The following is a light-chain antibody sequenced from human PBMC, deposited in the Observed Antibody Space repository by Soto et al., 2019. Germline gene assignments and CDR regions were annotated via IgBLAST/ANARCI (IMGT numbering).Light chain of an antibody. J-gene: IGKJ1*01. CDR1: QTVNTW. V-gene: IGKV1-5*01. CDR3: QQYNSYWRT. CDR2: DAS. Sequence: DIQMTQSPSTLSASVGDRVTITCRASQTVNTWLAWYQQRPGKAPKVLIFDASSLKTGVPSRFSGSGSGTEFTLTISNLQPDDFATYYCQQYNSYWRTFGQGTKVDIK.